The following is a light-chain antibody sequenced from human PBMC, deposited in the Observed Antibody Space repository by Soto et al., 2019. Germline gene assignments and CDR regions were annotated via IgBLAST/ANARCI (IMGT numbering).Light chain of an antibody. Sequence: VWPQSPATLSLSPGERATLSCRASQSVSRNLAWYQQRPGQAPRLLINDASNRAAGIPARFSGSGSGTDFTLTISNLEPEDFAVYYCQQRTNWPPVTFGQGTRPAIK. CDR1: QSVSRN. CDR3: QQRTNWPPVT. CDR2: DAS. V-gene: IGKV3-11*01. J-gene: IGKJ5*01.